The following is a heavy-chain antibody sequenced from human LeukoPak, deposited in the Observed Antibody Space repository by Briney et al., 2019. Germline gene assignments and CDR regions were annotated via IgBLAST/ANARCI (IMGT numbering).Heavy chain of an antibody. Sequence: ASVKVSCKASGYTFTGYYMHWVRQALGQGLEWMGWINPNSGGTNYAQKFQGRVTMTRDTSISTAYMELSRLRSDDTAVYYCAREGGDGYFPYYYYYYMDVWGKGTTVTVSS. CDR1: GYTFTGYY. CDR3: AREGGDGYFPYYYYYYMDV. CDR2: INPNSGGT. D-gene: IGHD5-24*01. J-gene: IGHJ6*03. V-gene: IGHV1-2*02.